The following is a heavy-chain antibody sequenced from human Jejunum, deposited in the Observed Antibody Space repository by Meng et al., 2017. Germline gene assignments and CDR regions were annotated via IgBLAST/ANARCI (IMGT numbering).Heavy chain of an antibody. J-gene: IGHJ4*02. CDR1: GFTFSDHL. V-gene: IGHV3-72*01. Sequence: GESLKISCAASGFTFSDHLMDWVCQAPGKGLEWVGRSRSKASGYTPEYAASVRGRFTVSRDDSENSLFLQMNSLKAEDTAVYYCAGGRPGSAPFDYWGRGTLVTVSS. D-gene: IGHD1-26*01. CDR3: AGGRPGSAPFDY. CDR2: SRSKASGYTP.